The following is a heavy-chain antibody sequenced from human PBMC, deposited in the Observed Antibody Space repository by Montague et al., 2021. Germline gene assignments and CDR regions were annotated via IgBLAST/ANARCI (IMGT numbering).Heavy chain of an antibody. V-gene: IGHV4-59*13. J-gene: IGHJ4*02. D-gene: IGHD5-18*01. CDR1: GGSISSFY. CDR3: ARARGNSYVSFDS. Sequence: SETLSLTCTVSGGSISSFYWSWIRQPPEKGLELIAYIYYSGSAGGTTNYNPSLKSRVTISVDSSKNQLSLQLTSVTTADTAVYYCARARGNSYVSFDSWGQGTLISVSS. CDR2: IYYSGSAGGTT.